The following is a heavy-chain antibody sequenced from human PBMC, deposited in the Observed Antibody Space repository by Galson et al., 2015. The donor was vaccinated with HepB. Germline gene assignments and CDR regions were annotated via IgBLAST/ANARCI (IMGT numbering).Heavy chain of an antibody. CDR3: ARMYDYVWGSYRLEDAFDI. D-gene: IGHD3-16*02. Sequence: TLSLTCTVSGGSISSSSYYWGWIRQPPGKGLEWIGYIYYSGSTYYNPSLKSRVTISVDTSKNQFSLKLSSVTAADTAVYYCARMYDYVWGSYRLEDAFDIWGQGTMVTVSS. CDR1: GGSISSSSYY. V-gene: IGHV4-31*03. J-gene: IGHJ3*02. CDR2: IYYSGST.